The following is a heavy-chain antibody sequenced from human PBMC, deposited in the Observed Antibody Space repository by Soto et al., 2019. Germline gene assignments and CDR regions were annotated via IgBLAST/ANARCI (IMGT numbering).Heavy chain of an antibody. CDR2: ISHLENT. V-gene: IGHV4-30-2*06. D-gene: IGHD5-12*01. CDR1: GASISYGGFS. Sequence: SETLSLTCTVSGASISYGGFSWSWIRQSPGKGLEWIGYISHLENTYLHPSFKSRLTMSIDRTRNQFYLKLSSVTAADMAVYYCARGGGYDSFDYWGQGVLVTVSS. CDR3: ARGGGYDSFDY. J-gene: IGHJ4*02.